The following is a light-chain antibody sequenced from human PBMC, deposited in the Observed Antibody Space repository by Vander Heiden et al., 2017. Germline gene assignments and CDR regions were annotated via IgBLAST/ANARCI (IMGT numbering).Light chain of an antibody. J-gene: IGKJ1*01. V-gene: IGKV3-20*01. CDR1: QRVSSSY. CDR3: QQYGSAPWT. CDR2: GAS. Sequence: EIALTQSPGTLSLSAGERATLSCRASQRVSSSYLAWYQQKPGQAPRLLIYGASSRATGVPDRFSGSGSGTDFTLTISRLEPEDFAVYYCQQYGSAPWTFGQGTKVEIK.